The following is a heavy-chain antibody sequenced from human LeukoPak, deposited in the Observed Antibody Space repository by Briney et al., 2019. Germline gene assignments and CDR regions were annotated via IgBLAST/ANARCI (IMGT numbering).Heavy chain of an antibody. J-gene: IGHJ5*02. CDR2: INPSGGSI. Sequence: ASVKVSCKASGHIFTSYYMYWVRQAPGQGLEWMGIINPSGGSIRYAQKFQGRVTMTRDTSTSTVYMELSSLRSEDTAVYYCARDNSVGDVAWWFDPWGQGTLVTVSS. V-gene: IGHV1-46*01. D-gene: IGHD1-26*01. CDR1: GHIFTSYY. CDR3: ARDNSVGDVAWWFDP.